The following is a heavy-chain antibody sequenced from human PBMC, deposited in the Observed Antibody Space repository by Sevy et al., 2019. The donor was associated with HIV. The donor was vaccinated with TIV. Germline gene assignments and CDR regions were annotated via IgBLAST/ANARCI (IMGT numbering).Heavy chain of an antibody. CDR3: ARRYCSGGSYYSDYSGRFDY. CDR2: IEQDGSEK. V-gene: IGHV3-7*03. J-gene: IGHJ4*02. Sequence: VGSLRLSCAASGFTFSSYWMSWVRQAPGKELEWVANIEQDGSEKYYVDSVKGRFTISRDNAKNSLYLQMNSLRAEDTAVSYCARRYCSGGSYYSDYSGRFDYWGQGTLVTVSS. CDR1: GFTFSSYW. D-gene: IGHD2-15*01.